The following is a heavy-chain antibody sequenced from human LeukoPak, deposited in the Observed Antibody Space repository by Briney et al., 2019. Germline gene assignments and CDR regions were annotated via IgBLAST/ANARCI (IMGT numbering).Heavy chain of an antibody. Sequence: SVKVSCKASGYTFTSYGISWVRQAPGQGLEWMGRIIPILGIANYAQKFQGRVTITADKSTSTAYMELSSLRSEDTAVYYCANVVVAATMRGYYYYGMDVWGQGTTVTVSS. CDR1: GYTFTSYG. V-gene: IGHV1-69*04. CDR3: ANVVVAATMRGYYYYGMDV. D-gene: IGHD2-15*01. J-gene: IGHJ6*02. CDR2: IIPILGIA.